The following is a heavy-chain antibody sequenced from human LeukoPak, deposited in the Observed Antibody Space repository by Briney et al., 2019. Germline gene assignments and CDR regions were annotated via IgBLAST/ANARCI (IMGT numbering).Heavy chain of an antibody. Sequence: SVKVSCKASGGTFSSYAISWVRQAPGQGLEWMGRIIPIFGTANYAQKFQGRVTITTDESTSTAYMELNSLRSEDTAVYYCASTLVEARSYFDYWGQGTLVTVSS. CDR2: IIPIFGTA. J-gene: IGHJ4*02. CDR1: GGTFSSYA. D-gene: IGHD3-3*01. V-gene: IGHV1-69*05. CDR3: ASTLVEARSYFDY.